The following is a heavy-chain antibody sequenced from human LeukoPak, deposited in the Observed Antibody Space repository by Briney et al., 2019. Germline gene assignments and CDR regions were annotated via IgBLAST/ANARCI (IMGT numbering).Heavy chain of an antibody. CDR2: ISSSSSTI. CDR1: GFTFSSYS. Sequence: GGSLRLSRAASGFTFSSYSMNWVRQAPGKGLEWVSYISSSSSTIYYADSVKGRFTISRDNAKNSLYLQMNSLRAEDTAVYYCARDRVYDFWSGYYTDPYDAFDIWGQGTMVTVSS. J-gene: IGHJ3*02. V-gene: IGHV3-48*01. CDR3: ARDRVYDFWSGYYTDPYDAFDI. D-gene: IGHD3-3*01.